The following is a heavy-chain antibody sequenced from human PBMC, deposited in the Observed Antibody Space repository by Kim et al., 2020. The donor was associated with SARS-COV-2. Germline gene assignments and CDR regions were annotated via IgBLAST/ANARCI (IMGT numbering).Heavy chain of an antibody. CDR2: INHSGST. V-gene: IGHV4-34*01. D-gene: IGHD6-13*01. J-gene: IGHJ4*02. Sequence: SETLSLTCAVYGGSFSGYYWSWIRQPPGKGLEWIGEINHSGSTNYNPSLKSRVTISVDTSKNQFSLKLSSVTAADTAVYYCARGRFSSSWYDYWGQGTLVTVSS. CDR3: ARGRFSSSWYDY. CDR1: GGSFSGYY.